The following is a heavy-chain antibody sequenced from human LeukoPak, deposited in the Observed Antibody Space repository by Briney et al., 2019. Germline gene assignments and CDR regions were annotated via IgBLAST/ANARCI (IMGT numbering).Heavy chain of an antibody. Sequence: SETLSLTCTVSGGSLSSYYWSWIRQPPGKGREWIGYIYYSGRTNYNPSLKSRVTISVDTSKNQFSLKLSSVTAADTAVYYCARDLRDYDILTGYYSAFDIWGQGTMVTVSS. CDR2: IYYSGRT. V-gene: IGHV4-59*01. J-gene: IGHJ3*02. CDR3: ARDLRDYDILTGYYSAFDI. CDR1: GGSLSSYY. D-gene: IGHD3-9*01.